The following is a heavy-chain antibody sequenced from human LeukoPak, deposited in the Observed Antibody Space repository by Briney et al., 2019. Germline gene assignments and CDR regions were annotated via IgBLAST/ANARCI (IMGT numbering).Heavy chain of an antibody. CDR2: IYYSGST. V-gene: IGHV4-39*07. CDR1: GGSILSSSYY. CDR3: ARSVAGDFDY. Sequence: SETLSLICTVSGGSILSSSYYWGWIRQPPGKRLEWIGSIYYSGSTHYNPSLKSRVTISVDTSKNQFSLKLSSVTAADTAVYYCARSVAGDFDYWGQGTLVTVSS. J-gene: IGHJ4*02. D-gene: IGHD6-19*01.